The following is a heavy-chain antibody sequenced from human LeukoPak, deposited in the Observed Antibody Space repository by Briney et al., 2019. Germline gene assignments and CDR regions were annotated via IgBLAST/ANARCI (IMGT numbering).Heavy chain of an antibody. CDR2: ISAYNGNT. D-gene: IGHD6-19*01. Sequence: ASVKVSCKASGYTFTNYGISWVRQAPGQGFEWMGWISAYNGNTNYAQKVQGRVTMTTDTSTSTAYMELRSLRSDDTAVYYCARDQGRSSSGGCWGQGTLVTVSS. V-gene: IGHV1-18*01. J-gene: IGHJ4*02. CDR3: ARDQGRSSSGGC. CDR1: GYTFTNYG.